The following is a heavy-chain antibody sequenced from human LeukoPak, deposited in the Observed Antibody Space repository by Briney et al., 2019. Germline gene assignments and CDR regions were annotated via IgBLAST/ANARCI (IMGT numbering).Heavy chain of an antibody. D-gene: IGHD3-10*01. CDR3: ARVGGRGSIGGDC. CDR1: GFTFSSYC. Sequence: GGSLRLSCAASGFTFSSYCMSWVRQAPGKGLEWVANIKQDGSEEYYVDSVKGRFTISRDNAKNTLYLQMSSLRAEDTAMYFCARVGGRGSIGGDCWGQGTLVTVSS. V-gene: IGHV3-7*02. CDR2: IKQDGSEE. J-gene: IGHJ4*02.